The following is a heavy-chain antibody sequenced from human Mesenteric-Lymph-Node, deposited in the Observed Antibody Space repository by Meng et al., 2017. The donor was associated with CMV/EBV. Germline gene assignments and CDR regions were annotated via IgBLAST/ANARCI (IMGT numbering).Heavy chain of an antibody. CDR2: HYTGDTT. J-gene: IGHJ4*02. CDR3: AKVAMAAAGTGDY. Sequence: GESLKISCAVSGINVSGNYMSWVRQAPGKGLEWVSVHYTGDTTQYADSVKGRFTISRDNSKNTVHLQMNSLRAEDTAVYYCAKVAMAAAGTGDYWGQGTLVTVSS. D-gene: IGHD6-13*01. V-gene: IGHV3-53*01. CDR1: GINVSGNY.